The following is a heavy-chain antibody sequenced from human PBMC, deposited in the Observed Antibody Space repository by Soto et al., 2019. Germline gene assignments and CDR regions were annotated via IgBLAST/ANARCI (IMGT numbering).Heavy chain of an antibody. CDR2: ISGSGGST. CDR1: GFTFSSYA. J-gene: IGHJ5*02. V-gene: IGHV3-23*01. CDR3: AKGYYYGSGSYYNVDWFDP. D-gene: IGHD3-10*01. Sequence: GGSLRLSCAASGFTFSSYAMSWVRQAPGKGLEWVSAISGSGGSTYYADSVKGRFTISRDNSKNTLYLQMNSLRAEDTAVYYCAKGYYYGSGSYYNVDWFDPWGQGTLVTVSS.